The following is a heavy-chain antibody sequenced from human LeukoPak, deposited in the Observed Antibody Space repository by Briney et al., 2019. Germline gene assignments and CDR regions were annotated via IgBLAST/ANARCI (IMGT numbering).Heavy chain of an antibody. CDR2: FHNSGTS. CDR1: DDSISDYY. V-gene: IGHV4-59*01. D-gene: IGHD3-10*01. Sequence: SETLSLTCTVSDDSISDYYRGWIRQPPGKGLEWIGYFHNSGTSTYNPSLKSRVTISADTSKNQFSLKLSSVTAADTAVYYCARVGSFVGQPNVWGQGTLVTVSS. J-gene: IGHJ4*02. CDR3: ARVGSFVGQPNV.